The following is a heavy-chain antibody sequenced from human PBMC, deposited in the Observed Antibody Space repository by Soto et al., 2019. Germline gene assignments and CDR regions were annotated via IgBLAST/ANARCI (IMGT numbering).Heavy chain of an antibody. CDR1: GGSFGGYY. J-gene: IGHJ3*02. CDR3: ARLGGALHPLSALDI. CDR2: MSDSGGT. Sequence: SETLSLTCAVYGGSFGGYYGSWIRQPPGEGLEWIGYMSDSGGTSYNPSLKSRATISGDTSKNHLSLNLNSVTAADTAVYFCARLGGALHPLSALDIWGQGTTVTVSS. V-gene: IGHV4-34*11. D-gene: IGHD1-26*01.